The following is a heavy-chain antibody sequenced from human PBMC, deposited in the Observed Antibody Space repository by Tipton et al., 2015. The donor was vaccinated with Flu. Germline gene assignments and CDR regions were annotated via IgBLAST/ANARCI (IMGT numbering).Heavy chain of an antibody. CDR2: INHSGST. Sequence: TLSLTCNVSGGSLSGYYWSWIRQPPGKGLEWIGEINHSGSTNYNPSLKSRVTISGDTSKNQFSLKLSSVTAADTAVYYCATHCVGVCSHAFDIWGQGTMVTVSS. J-gene: IGHJ3*02. CDR1: GGSLSGYY. V-gene: IGHV4-34*01. CDR3: ATHCVGVCSHAFDI. D-gene: IGHD2-21*02.